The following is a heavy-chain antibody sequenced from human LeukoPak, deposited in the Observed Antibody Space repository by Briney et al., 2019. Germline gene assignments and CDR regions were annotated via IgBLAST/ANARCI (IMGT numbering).Heavy chain of an antibody. J-gene: IGHJ6*02. CDR3: AKDHYYGSGRYSMDV. V-gene: IGHV3-23*01. Sequence: GGSLRLSCAASGFTFSSYAVSWVRQAPGKGLEWVSAISGSGGSTYYADSVKGRFTISRDNSKNTLYLQMNSLRAEDTAVYYCAKDHYYGSGRYSMDVWGQGTTVTVSS. D-gene: IGHD3-10*01. CDR1: GFTFSSYA. CDR2: ISGSGGST.